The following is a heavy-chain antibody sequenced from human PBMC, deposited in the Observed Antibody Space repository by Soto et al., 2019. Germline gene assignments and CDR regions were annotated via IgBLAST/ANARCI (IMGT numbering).Heavy chain of an antibody. CDR2: INHSGST. V-gene: IGHV4-34*01. D-gene: IGHD2-21*02. J-gene: IGHJ6*02. CDR1: GGSISSYY. Sequence: SETLSLTCTVSGGSISSYYWSWIRQPPGTGLEWIGEINHSGSTNYNPSLKSRVTISVDNSKNQFSLKLNSVTAADTAVYYCARDLWGYCGTDCYPLDVWGQGTTVTVSS. CDR3: ARDLWGYCGTDCYPLDV.